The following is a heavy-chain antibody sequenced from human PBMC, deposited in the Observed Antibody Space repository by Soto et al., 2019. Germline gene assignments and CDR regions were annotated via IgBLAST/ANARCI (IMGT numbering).Heavy chain of an antibody. J-gene: IGHJ6*03. Sequence: PSETLSLTCTVSGGSISSGGYYWSWIRQHPGKGLEWIGYIYYSGSTYYNPSLKSRVTISVDTSKNQFSLKLSSVTAADTAVYYCAREPYGHPGMDYYYYYMEVWGKGTTVTVSS. CDR3: AREPYGHPGMDYYYYYMEV. CDR1: GGSISSGGYY. CDR2: IYYSGST. D-gene: IGHD4-17*01. V-gene: IGHV4-31*03.